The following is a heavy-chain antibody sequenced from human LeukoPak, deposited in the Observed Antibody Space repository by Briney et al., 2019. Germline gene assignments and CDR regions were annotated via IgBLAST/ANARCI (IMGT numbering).Heavy chain of an antibody. D-gene: IGHD6-13*01. Sequence: PGGSLRLSCAASGFTFSSYSMNWVRQAPGKGLEWVSSISSSSSYIYYADSVKGRFTISRDNAKNSLYLQMNSLRAEDTAVYYCARANGIAAAGKFDYWGQGTLVTVSS. J-gene: IGHJ4*02. CDR1: GFTFSSYS. CDR2: ISSSSSYI. V-gene: IGHV3-21*01. CDR3: ARANGIAAAGKFDY.